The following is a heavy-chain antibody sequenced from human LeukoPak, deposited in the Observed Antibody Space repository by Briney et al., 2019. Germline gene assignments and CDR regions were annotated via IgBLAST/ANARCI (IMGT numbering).Heavy chain of an antibody. CDR1: GFTFSSFW. J-gene: IGHJ1*01. CDR3: ARAPSEIGGYYPEYFRH. Sequence: AGSLRFSCAAYGFTFSSFWMLWVRQAPGKGLVWFSRIKSDGKTNYADSVKGRFTTSRDNAKNTVSLQMNSLRAEDTGVYYCARAPSEIGGYYPEYFRHWGQGTLVTVSS. V-gene: IGHV3-74*01. CDR2: IKSDGKT. D-gene: IGHD3-22*01.